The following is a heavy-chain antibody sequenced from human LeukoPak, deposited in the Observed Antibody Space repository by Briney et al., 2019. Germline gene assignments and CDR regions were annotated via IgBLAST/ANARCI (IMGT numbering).Heavy chain of an antibody. CDR3: TTESSIYYYDTSGGFDP. Sequence: PGGSLRLSCATSGFTFSSYWMSWVRQAPGKGLEWVGRIKTKADGGTTDYAAPVKGRFTISRDDSKDTLYLQMNSLETEDTAVYYCTTESSIYYYDTSGGFDPWGQGTLVTVSS. D-gene: IGHD3-22*01. CDR2: IKTKADGGTT. J-gene: IGHJ5*02. V-gene: IGHV3-15*01. CDR1: GFTFSSYW.